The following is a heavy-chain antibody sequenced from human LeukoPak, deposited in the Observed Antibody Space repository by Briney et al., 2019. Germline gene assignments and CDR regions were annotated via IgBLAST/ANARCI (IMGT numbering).Heavy chain of an antibody. Sequence: SETLSLTCPVSAGSISSYYWSSIRQPPGNGLEWIGYIYYSGSTNYNPSLKSRVTISVATSKNQFSLKLSSVTAADTAVYYCATSSTSLGAFDIWGQGTMVTVSS. CDR1: AGSISSYY. D-gene: IGHD2-2*01. J-gene: IGHJ3*02. CDR2: IYYSGST. V-gene: IGHV4-59*01. CDR3: ATSSTSLGAFDI.